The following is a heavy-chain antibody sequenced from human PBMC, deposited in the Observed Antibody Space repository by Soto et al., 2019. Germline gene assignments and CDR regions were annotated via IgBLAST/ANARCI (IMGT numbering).Heavy chain of an antibody. V-gene: IGHV6-1*01. CDR1: GDSVSSNSVA. D-gene: IGHD3-10*01. J-gene: IGHJ5*02. Sequence: SQTLSLTCAISGDSVSSNSVAWNWIRQSPSRGLEWLGRTYYKSKWYYNYAVSVKSRITINADTSKNQFSLQLNSVTPEDTAVYYCAAGDQALHPWGQGTLVTVSS. CDR3: AAGDQALHP. CDR2: TYYKSKWYY.